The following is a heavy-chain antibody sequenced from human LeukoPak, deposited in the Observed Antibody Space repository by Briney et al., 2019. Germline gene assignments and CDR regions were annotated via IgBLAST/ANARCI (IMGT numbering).Heavy chain of an antibody. CDR3: AKAREGSYDAFDI. Sequence: GGSLRLSCAASGFTFSSYVMSWVRQAPGEGLEWVSALSGDGFSTYYADSVKGRYTISRDNSKNTLYLQMNSLRAEDTAIYYCAKAREGSYDAFDIWGQGTMVTVSS. D-gene: IGHD2-15*01. CDR1: GFTFSSYV. V-gene: IGHV3-23*01. J-gene: IGHJ3*02. CDR2: LSGDGFST.